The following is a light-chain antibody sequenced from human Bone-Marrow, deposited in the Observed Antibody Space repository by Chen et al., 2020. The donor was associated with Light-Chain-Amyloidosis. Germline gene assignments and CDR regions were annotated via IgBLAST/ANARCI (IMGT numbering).Light chain of an antibody. CDR2: GDT. CDR3: QSADSSGTYEVI. CDR1: DLPTKY. J-gene: IGLJ2*01. V-gene: IGLV3-25*03. Sequence: SYELTQPPSVSVSPGQTARITCSGDDLPTKYAYWYQQKPGQAPVLVIHGDTERPSGLSERFSGSSSGTPATLTISGFQAEDEADYHCQSADSSGTYEVIFGGGTKLTVL.